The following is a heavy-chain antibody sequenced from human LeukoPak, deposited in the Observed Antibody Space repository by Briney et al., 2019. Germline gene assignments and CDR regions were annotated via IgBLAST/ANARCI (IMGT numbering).Heavy chain of an antibody. D-gene: IGHD3-22*01. V-gene: IGHV4-61*02. CDR1: GGSISSGSYY. CDR3: ARSPMAYYYDSSGYPAVNWFDP. J-gene: IGHJ5*02. Sequence: SQTLSLTWTVSGGSISSGSYYWSWIRQPAGKGLEWIGRIYTSGSTNYNPSLRSRVTISVDTSKNQFSLKLSSVTAADTAVYYCARSPMAYYYDSSGYPAVNWFDPWGQGTLVTVSS. CDR2: IYTSGST.